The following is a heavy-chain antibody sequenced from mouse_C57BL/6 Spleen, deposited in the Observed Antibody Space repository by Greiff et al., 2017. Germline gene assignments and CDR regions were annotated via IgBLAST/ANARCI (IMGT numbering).Heavy chain of an antibody. D-gene: IGHD2-5*01. Sequence: QVQLQQPGAELVKPGASVKLSCKASGYTFTSYWMQWVKQRPGQGLEWIGEIDPSDSYTNYNQKFKGKATLTVDTSSSTAYMQLSSLTSEDSAVYYCARGTYSNYLDYWGQGTTLTVSS. CDR2: IDPSDSYT. V-gene: IGHV1-50*01. CDR3: ARGTYSNYLDY. CDR1: GYTFTSYW. J-gene: IGHJ2*01.